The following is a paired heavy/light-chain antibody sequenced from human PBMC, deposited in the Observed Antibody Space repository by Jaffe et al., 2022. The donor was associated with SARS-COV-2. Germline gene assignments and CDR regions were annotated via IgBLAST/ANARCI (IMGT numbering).Heavy chain of an antibody. Sequence: QVQLVQSGAEVKKPGASVKVSCKASGYTFTRHAMHWVRQAPGQRLEWMGWINAGNGNTKYSQKFQGRVTITRDTSASTAYMELSSLGSEDTAVYYCARVPSNYDFWSGRKVMEFYYFDYWGQGTLVTVSS. V-gene: IGHV1-3*01. J-gene: IGHJ4*02. CDR3: ARVPSNYDFWSGRKVMEFYYFDY. CDR1: GYTFTRHA. D-gene: IGHD3-3*01. CDR2: INAGNGNT.
Light chain of an antibody. CDR1: SSDVGGYNY. Sequence: QSALTQPASVSGSPGQSITISCTGTSSDVGGYNYVSWYQQHPGKAPKLMIYDVNNRPAGVSNRFSGSKSGNTASLTISGLQAEDEADYYCSSYTSSSTLPYVFGTGTKVTVL. CDR2: DVN. J-gene: IGLJ1*01. V-gene: IGLV2-14*01. CDR3: SSYTSSSTLPYV.